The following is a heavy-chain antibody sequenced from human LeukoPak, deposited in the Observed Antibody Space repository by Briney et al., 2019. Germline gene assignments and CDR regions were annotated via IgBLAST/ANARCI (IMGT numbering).Heavy chain of an antibody. CDR2: INHSGST. CDR1: GGSFSGYY. CDR3: ARGDDFWSGYYPYYFDY. V-gene: IGHV4-34*01. Sequence: PSETLSLTCAVYGGSFSGYYWSWIRQPPGKGLEWIGEINHSGSTNYNPSLKSRVTISVDTSKNQFSLKLSSVTAADTAVYYCARGDDFWSGYYPYYFDYWGQGTLVTASS. J-gene: IGHJ4*02. D-gene: IGHD3-3*01.